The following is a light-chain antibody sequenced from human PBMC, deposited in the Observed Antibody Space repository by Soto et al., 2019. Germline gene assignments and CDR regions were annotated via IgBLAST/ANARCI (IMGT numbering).Light chain of an antibody. CDR1: QSVSSY. J-gene: IGKJ5*01. CDR3: QQRSNGIT. CDR2: DAS. Sequence: EIVLTQSPSTLSLSPGERATLSCRASQSVSSYLAWYQQKPGQAPRLLIYDASNRATGIPARFSGSGSGTDFTLTISSLEPEDSAVYYCQQRSNGITFGQGTRLEIK. V-gene: IGKV3-11*01.